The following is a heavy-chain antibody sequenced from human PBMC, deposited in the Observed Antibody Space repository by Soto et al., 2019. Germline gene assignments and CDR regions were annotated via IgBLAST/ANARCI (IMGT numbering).Heavy chain of an antibody. Sequence: GGSLRLSXAASGFTFSSYAMTWVRQAPGKGLEWVSGISGSGGSTYYADSVKGQFTISRDNSKNTLYLQMNSLRAEDTAVYYCAKGLYSGSYFDYWGQGTLVTVSS. D-gene: IGHD1-26*01. J-gene: IGHJ4*02. CDR2: ISGSGGST. CDR3: AKGLYSGSYFDY. CDR1: GFTFSSYA. V-gene: IGHV3-23*01.